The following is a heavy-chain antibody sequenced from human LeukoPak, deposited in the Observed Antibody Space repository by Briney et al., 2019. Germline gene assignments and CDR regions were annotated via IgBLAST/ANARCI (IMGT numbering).Heavy chain of an antibody. J-gene: IGHJ5*02. Sequence: PGGSLRLSCTVSGFIFSDSWMAWIRQAPGKGLEWVAIIEKNGSGKNYVDSVKGRFIISRDNAKNSLFLQMDSLKVEDTAIYYCTTDGWYSADHWGQGTLVTVSS. CDR2: IEKNGSGK. CDR3: TTDGWYSADH. D-gene: IGHD2-15*01. CDR1: GFIFSDSW. V-gene: IGHV3-7*03.